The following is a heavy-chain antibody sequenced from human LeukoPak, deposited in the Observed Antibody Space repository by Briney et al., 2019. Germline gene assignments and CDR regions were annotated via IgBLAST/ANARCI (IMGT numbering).Heavy chain of an antibody. D-gene: IGHD3-3*01. CDR1: GITFSTYC. V-gene: IGHV3-74*03. Sequence: GGSLRLSCAASGITFSTYCMHWVRQAPGKGLAWVARISLIGSIRTYTNPVKGRLTISRETAKARLFLQMTRLRAEETAVFYFAREARVAGALQYWGERTPVTLST. CDR2: ISLIGSIR. J-gene: IGHJ4*02. CDR3: AREARVAGALQY.